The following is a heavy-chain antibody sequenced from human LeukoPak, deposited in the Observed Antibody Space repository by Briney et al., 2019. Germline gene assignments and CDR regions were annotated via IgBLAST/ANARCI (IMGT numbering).Heavy chain of an antibody. V-gene: IGHV3-74*01. Sequence: PGGSLRLSCAASGFTVSSYWMHWVRQAPGKGLVWVSRINSDGSITIYADSVKGRFTISRDNAKNTLYLQMNSLRADDTAVYYCAKDLDAWHIWKTGSYQIDYWGQGTLVTVSS. D-gene: IGHD1-26*01. CDR2: INSDGSIT. CDR3: AKDLDAWHIWKTGSYQIDY. J-gene: IGHJ4*02. CDR1: GFTVSSYW.